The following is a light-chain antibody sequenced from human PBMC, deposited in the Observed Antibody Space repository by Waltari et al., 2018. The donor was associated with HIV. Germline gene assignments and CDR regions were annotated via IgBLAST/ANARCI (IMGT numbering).Light chain of an antibody. J-gene: IGLJ2*01. CDR1: LSHVRHGSA. CDR2: ANV. V-gene: IGLV1-40*01. Sequence: QPVLTQPLSLTGTPCLGVTIPCPAILSHVRHGSAVSFYPHHLGTSPVLLRYANVNRPAGGPGRFFGCKSGSSASLGISRIQAEDEADYYCQSYDSSLSGVVFGGGTRLTVL. CDR3: QSYDSSLSGVV.